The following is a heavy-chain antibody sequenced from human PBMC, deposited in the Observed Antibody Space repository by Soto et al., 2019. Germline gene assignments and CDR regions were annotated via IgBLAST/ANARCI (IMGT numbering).Heavy chain of an antibody. J-gene: IGHJ5*02. V-gene: IGHV3-7*01. Sequence: GGSLRLSCAASGFTFSSYWMSWVRQAPGKGLAWVANIKQDGSEKYCVDTVKGRFTISRDDAKNSLYLQMNSLRAEDTAVYYCARDLMITFGGVIAWGQGTLVTVSS. CDR2: IKQDGSEK. CDR3: ARDLMITFGGVIA. CDR1: GFTFSSYW. D-gene: IGHD3-16*02.